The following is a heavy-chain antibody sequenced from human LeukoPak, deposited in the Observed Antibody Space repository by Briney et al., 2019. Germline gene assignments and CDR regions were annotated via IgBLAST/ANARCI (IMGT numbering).Heavy chain of an antibody. D-gene: IGHD3-10*01. V-gene: IGHV3-33*01. Sequence: GGSLRLSCAASGFTFSSYGMHWVRQAPGKGLEWVAVLWYDGSNKYYADSVKGRFTISRDNSKNTLYLQMNSLRAEDTAVYYCARGDYYGSRGDYWGQGTLVTVSS. CDR3: ARGDYYGSRGDY. J-gene: IGHJ4*02. CDR2: LWYDGSNK. CDR1: GFTFSSYG.